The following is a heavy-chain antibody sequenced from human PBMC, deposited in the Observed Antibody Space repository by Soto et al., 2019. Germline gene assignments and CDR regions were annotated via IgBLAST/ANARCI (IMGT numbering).Heavy chain of an antibody. CDR3: ARRRRVTMIVVVTGNWFDP. CDR1: GGSFSGYY. J-gene: IGHJ5*02. CDR2: INHSGST. Sequence: KPSETLSLTCAVYGGSFSGYYWSWIRQPPGKGLEWIGEINHSGSTNYNPSLKSRVTISVDTSKNQFSLKLSSVTAADTAVYYCARRRRVTMIVVVTGNWFDPWGQGTLVTVSS. V-gene: IGHV4-34*01. D-gene: IGHD3-22*01.